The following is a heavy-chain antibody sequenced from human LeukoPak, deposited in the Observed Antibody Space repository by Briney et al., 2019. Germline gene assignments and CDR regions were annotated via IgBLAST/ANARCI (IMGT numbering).Heavy chain of an antibody. V-gene: IGHV3-48*03. CDR1: AFTFSSYE. CDR3: ARDVPWGYFDY. D-gene: IGHD7-27*01. CDR2: IDSRGSTI. Sequence: GGSLRLSCAASAFTFSSYEMNWVRQAPGKGLEWVSYIDSRGSTIYNADSVKGRFTNSRDNAKNSLYLEMNNLRAEDTAVYYCARDVPWGYFDYWGQGTLVTSSS. J-gene: IGHJ4*02.